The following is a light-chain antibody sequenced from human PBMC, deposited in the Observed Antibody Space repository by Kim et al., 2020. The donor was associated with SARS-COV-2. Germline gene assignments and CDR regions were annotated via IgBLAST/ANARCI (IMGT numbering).Light chain of an antibody. V-gene: IGKV3-20*01. CDR1: QSVSSSY. Sequence: SPGERATLSCRASQSVSSSYLAWYQQKPGQAPRLLIYGASSRVTGIPDRFSGSGSGTDFTLTISRLEPEDFAVYYCQHYGSSPWTFGQGTRVEIK. CDR2: GAS. J-gene: IGKJ1*01. CDR3: QHYGSSPWT.